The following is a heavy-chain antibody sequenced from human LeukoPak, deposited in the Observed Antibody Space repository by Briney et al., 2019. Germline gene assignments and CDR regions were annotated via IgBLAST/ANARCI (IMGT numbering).Heavy chain of an antibody. V-gene: IGHV1-2*02. J-gene: IGHJ5*02. D-gene: IGHD2-2*02. CDR2: INPNSGGT. CDR1: GYTFTGYY. CDR3: AMISPLCSSTSCYIFDP. Sequence: ASVKVSCKASGYTFTGYYMHWVRQAPGQGLEWMGWINPNSGGTNYAQKFQGRVTMTRDTSISTAYMELSRLRSDDTAVYYCAMISPLCSSTSCYIFDPWGQGTLVTVSS.